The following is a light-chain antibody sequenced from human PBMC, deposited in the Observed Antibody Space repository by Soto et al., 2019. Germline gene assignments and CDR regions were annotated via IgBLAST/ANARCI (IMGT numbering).Light chain of an antibody. CDR1: ESVSSN. J-gene: IGKJ5*01. CDR2: GAS. V-gene: IGKV3-15*01. Sequence: VMTQSPATLSVSPGERATLSCRASESVSSNLAGYQQRPGQAPRLVIYGASTRATGIPDRFSGGGSGTEFTLTISSLQSEDFAVYYCQQYNSWPPITFGQGTRLEIK. CDR3: QQYNSWPPIT.